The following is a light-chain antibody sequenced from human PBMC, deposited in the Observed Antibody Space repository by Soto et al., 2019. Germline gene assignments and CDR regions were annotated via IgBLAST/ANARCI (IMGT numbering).Light chain of an antibody. J-gene: IGKJ2*01. Sequence: EIVLTQSPGTLSLSPGDRATRSCRASQSVSSFYLAWYQQKPGQAPRLLIYDASSRATGIPDRFSGSGSGTDFTLTISRLEPEDSAVYYCQQYGTSPPNFFGQGTKLEIK. CDR3: QQYGTSPPNF. V-gene: IGKV3-20*01. CDR2: DAS. CDR1: QSVSSFY.